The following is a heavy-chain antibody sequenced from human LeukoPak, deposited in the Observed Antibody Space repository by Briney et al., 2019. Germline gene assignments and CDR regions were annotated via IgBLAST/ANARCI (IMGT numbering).Heavy chain of an antibody. CDR3: ARDRSYYDSSGYYYFDY. CDR2: IYTSGST. Sequence: SETLSLTCTVSGGSISSGSYYWSWIRQPAGKGLEWIGRIYTSGSTNYNPSPKSRVTISVDTSKNQFSLKLSSVTAADTAVYYCARDRSYYDSSGYYYFDYWGQGTLVTVSS. V-gene: IGHV4-61*02. CDR1: GGSISSGSYY. J-gene: IGHJ4*02. D-gene: IGHD3-22*01.